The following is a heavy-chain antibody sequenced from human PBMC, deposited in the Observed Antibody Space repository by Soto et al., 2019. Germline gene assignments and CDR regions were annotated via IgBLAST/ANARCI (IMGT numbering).Heavy chain of an antibody. J-gene: IGHJ4*02. CDR1: GGSVSSGSYY. CDR3: ARDGDTAMVTFDY. D-gene: IGHD5-18*01. CDR2: IYYSGST. Sequence: PSETLSLTCTVSGGSVSSGSYYWSWIRQPPGKGLEWIGYIYYSGSTNYNPSLKSRVTISVDTSKNQFSLKLSSVTAADTAVYYCARDGDTAMVTFDYWVQGTMVTVSS. V-gene: IGHV4-61*01.